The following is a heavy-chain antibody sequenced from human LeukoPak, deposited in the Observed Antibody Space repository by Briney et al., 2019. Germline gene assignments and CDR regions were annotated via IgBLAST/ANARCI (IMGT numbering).Heavy chain of an antibody. V-gene: IGHV2-5*01. CDR1: GFSLSRNTVG. J-gene: IGHJ1*01. D-gene: IGHD3-10*01. CDR3: AHRGVVREKYFFH. Sequence: SGPTLVKPTQTLTLTCTFSGFSLSRNTVGVGWIRQPPGRALEWLSSMYWNDNKRYRPSLRDRVTITKDTSKNQVVLTMTNMDPVDTATYYCAHRGVVREKYFFHWGQGTLVTVS. CDR2: MYWNDNK.